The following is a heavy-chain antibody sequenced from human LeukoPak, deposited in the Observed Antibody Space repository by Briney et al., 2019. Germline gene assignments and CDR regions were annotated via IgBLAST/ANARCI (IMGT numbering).Heavy chain of an antibody. CDR3: TTRLRNHFDY. Sequence: PGGSLRLSCAASEFTVSSNYMSWVRQAPGKGLEWVSTISDGSRDTHYAGSVKGRFTISRDDSQNIVYLQMDSLTAEDTALYYCTTRLRNHFDYWGQGTQVTVSS. CDR1: EFTVSSNY. CDR2: ISDGSRDT. D-gene: IGHD5-12*01. V-gene: IGHV3-23*01. J-gene: IGHJ4*02.